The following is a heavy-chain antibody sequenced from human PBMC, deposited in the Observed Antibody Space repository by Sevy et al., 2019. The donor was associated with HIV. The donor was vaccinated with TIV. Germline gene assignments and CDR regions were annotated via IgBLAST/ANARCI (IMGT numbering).Heavy chain of an antibody. Sequence: ASVKASCKASGYTFTNYGISWVRQAPGQGLEWMGWISAYNGNTNYAQKLQDRVTMTTDTSTSTAYMELRSLRSDDTAIYYCARDFVVGSSGPNWFDPWGQGTLVTVSS. CDR3: ARDFVVGSSGPNWFDP. V-gene: IGHV1-18*01. CDR2: ISAYNGNT. J-gene: IGHJ5*02. CDR1: GYTFTNYG. D-gene: IGHD2-21*01.